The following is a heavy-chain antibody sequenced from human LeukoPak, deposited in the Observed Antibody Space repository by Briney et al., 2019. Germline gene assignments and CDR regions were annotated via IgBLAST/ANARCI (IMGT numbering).Heavy chain of an antibody. CDR1: GDSFSGNNY. J-gene: IGHJ4*02. CDR3: ARNSGYSDLNY. V-gene: IGHV4-4*02. CDR2: IYRSGAT. Sequence: TLSLTCAVSGDSFSGNNYWTWVRRPPGKGLEWIGEIYRSGATNYNPSLKSRVTVSQDKSKNQFSLKLNSVTAADTAIYYCARNSGYSDLNYWGQGALVTVSS. D-gene: IGHD3-22*01.